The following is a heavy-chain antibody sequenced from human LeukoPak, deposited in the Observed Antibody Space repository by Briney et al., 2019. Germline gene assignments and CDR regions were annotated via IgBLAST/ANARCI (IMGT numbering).Heavy chain of an antibody. CDR3: AKDPSLIVATTFDY. CDR1: GFTFSTYG. D-gene: IGHD5-12*01. CDR2: IWSDGNNK. J-gene: IGHJ4*02. Sequence: GGSLRLSCVASGFTFSTYGMHWARQAPDKGLEWVAFIWSDGNNKFYADSVKGRFTVSRDNSKNTLYLQLNSLSVEDTAIYYCAKDPSLIVATTFDYWGQGTLVTVSS. V-gene: IGHV3-30*02.